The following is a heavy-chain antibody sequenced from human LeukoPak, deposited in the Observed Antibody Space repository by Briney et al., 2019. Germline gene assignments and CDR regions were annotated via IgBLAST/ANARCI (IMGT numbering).Heavy chain of an antibody. Sequence: PSETLSLTCTVSGGSISSYYWSWIRQPPGKGLEWIGYIYYSGSTNYNPSLKSRVTISVDTSKNQFSLKLSSVTAADTAVYYCARDRVVRAASAFDIWGQGTMVTVSP. V-gene: IGHV4-59*01. D-gene: IGHD3-10*01. CDR2: IYYSGST. CDR3: ARDRVVRAASAFDI. J-gene: IGHJ3*02. CDR1: GGSISSYY.